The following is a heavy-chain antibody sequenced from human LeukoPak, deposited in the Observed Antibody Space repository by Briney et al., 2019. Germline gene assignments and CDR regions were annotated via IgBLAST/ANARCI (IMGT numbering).Heavy chain of an antibody. D-gene: IGHD6-19*01. V-gene: IGHV3-15*07. CDR1: GFTFSNAW. J-gene: IGHJ4*02. CDR3: TTRSGWYLTNIDY. CDR2: IKSKTDGGTT. Sequence: GGSPRLSCAASGFTFSNAWMNWVRQAPGKGLEWVGRIKSKTDGGTTDYAAPVKGRFTISRDDSKNTLYLQMNSLKTEDTAVYYCTTRSGWYLTNIDYWGQGTLVTVSS.